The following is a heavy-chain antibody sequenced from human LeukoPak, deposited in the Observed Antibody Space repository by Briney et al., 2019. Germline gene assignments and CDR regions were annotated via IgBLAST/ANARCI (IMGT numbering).Heavy chain of an antibody. Sequence: SETLSLTCTVSGGSISSYYWSWIRQPPGKGLEWIGYIYYSGSTNHNPSLKSRVTILVDTSKNQFSLKLRSVTAADTAVYYCARGTSTTQWLFDYWGQGTLVTVSS. D-gene: IGHD6-19*01. CDR3: ARGTSTTQWLFDY. V-gene: IGHV4-59*01. J-gene: IGHJ4*02. CDR2: IYYSGST. CDR1: GGSISSYY.